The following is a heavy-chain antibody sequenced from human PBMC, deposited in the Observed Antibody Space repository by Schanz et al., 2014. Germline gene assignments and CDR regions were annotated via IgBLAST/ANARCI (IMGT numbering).Heavy chain of an antibody. D-gene: IGHD6-13*01. Sequence: QVQLVQSEAEVKKPGSSVKVSCKASGGTFSSYTISWVRQAPGQGLEWMGRIIPILGIAKYEQKFQDKVTITADKSTFTAYMDVSSLRSEDTAVYYCASSGAGYSSSWDFDYWGQGTLVTVSS. CDR3: ASSGAGYSSSWDFDY. CDR2: IIPILGIA. J-gene: IGHJ4*02. CDR1: GGTFSSYT. V-gene: IGHV1-69*02.